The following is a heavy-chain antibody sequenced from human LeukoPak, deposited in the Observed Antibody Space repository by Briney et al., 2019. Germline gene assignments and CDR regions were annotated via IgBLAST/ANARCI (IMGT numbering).Heavy chain of an antibody. CDR1: GYTFTKHG. J-gene: IGHJ4*02. CDR3: AREKSSGWYGWLGY. V-gene: IGHV1-18*04. CDR2: ISVYTGNV. Sequence: GASVKVSCKASGYTFTKHGISWVRQAPGQAPGQGLEWMGWISVYTGNVNYAQKFQGRVTMTTDTSTSTAYLELRSLRADDTAMYYCAREKSSGWYGWLGYWGQGTLVSVTS. D-gene: IGHD6-19*01.